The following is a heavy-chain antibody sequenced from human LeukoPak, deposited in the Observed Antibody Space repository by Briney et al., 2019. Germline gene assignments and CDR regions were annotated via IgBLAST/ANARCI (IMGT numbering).Heavy chain of an antibody. Sequence: PGGSLRLSCAASGFTFSSYAMHWVRQSLGKGLEWVAVMSYVGFNKYYADSVKGRFTISRDNSKNTLYLQMNSLRAEDTAVYYCAKTKGYSYGYYFDYWGQGTLVTVSS. CDR1: GFTFSSYA. CDR3: AKTKGYSYGYYFDY. V-gene: IGHV3-30*18. J-gene: IGHJ4*02. CDR2: MSYVGFNK. D-gene: IGHD5-18*01.